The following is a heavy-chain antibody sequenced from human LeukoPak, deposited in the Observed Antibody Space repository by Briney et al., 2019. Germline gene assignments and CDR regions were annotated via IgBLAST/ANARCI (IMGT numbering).Heavy chain of an antibody. CDR1: GGSISSDTYY. Sequence: SETLSPTCTVSGGSISSDTYYWSWIRQPAGKGLEWIGRIYASGNSNYNASLKSRVTISIDTSKNQFSLRLSSVIAADTAVYYCAGTRRYCSGGSCYNWFDPWGQGTQVTVSS. J-gene: IGHJ5*02. CDR2: IYASGNS. V-gene: IGHV4-61*02. D-gene: IGHD2-15*01. CDR3: AGTRRYCSGGSCYNWFDP.